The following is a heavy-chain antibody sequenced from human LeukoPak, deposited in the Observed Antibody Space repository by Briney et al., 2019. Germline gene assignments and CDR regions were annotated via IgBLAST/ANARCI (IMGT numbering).Heavy chain of an antibody. CDR3: ARRGPYYYDSAGPPTNYYYMDV. CDR1: GGTFSSYA. Sequence: GASVKVSCKASGGTFSSYAISWVRQAPGQGLEWMGRIIPIFGTANYAQKFQGRVTITADKSKSTAYMELSRLRSEDTAVYYCARRGPYYYDSAGPPTNYYYMDVWGKGTTVTVSS. D-gene: IGHD3-22*01. CDR2: IIPIFGTA. J-gene: IGHJ6*03. V-gene: IGHV1-69*06.